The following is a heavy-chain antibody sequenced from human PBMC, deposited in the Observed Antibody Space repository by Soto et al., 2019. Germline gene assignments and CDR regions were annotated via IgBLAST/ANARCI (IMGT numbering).Heavy chain of an antibody. CDR1: GFTFSSYS. J-gene: IGHJ3*02. Sequence: GGSLRLSCAASGFTFSSYSMNWVRQAPGKGLEWVSYISSSSTIYYADSVKGRFTISRDNAKNSLYLQMNSLRAEDTAVYYCARDSSGWYDDAFDIWGQGTMVTVSS. CDR3: ARDSSGWYDDAFDI. CDR2: ISSSSTI. D-gene: IGHD6-19*01. V-gene: IGHV3-48*01.